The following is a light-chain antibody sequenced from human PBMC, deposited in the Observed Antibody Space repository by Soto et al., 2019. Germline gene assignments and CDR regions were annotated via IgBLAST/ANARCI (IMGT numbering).Light chain of an antibody. CDR3: QQYGSSPRT. Sequence: EIVLTQSPGTLSLSPGERATLSCRASQSVSSSYLAWYQQKPGQAPRLLIYGVSSRATGIPDRFSGSGSGTDFTLSISRLEPEDFAVYYCQQYGSSPRTFGQGTNVDIK. V-gene: IGKV3-20*01. CDR2: GVS. CDR1: QSVSSSY. J-gene: IGKJ1*01.